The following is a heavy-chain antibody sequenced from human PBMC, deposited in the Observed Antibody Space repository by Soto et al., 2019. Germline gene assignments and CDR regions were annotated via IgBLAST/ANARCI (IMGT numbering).Heavy chain of an antibody. CDR2: IIPILGIA. CDR1: GGTFSSYT. Sequence: SVKVSCKASGGTFSSYTISWVRQAPGQGLEWMGRIIPILGIANYAQKFQGRVTITADKSTSTAYMELSSLRSEDTAVYYCARGLGYCSSTSCYAMQFDYWGQGTLVTSPQ. CDR3: ARGLGYCSSTSCYAMQFDY. V-gene: IGHV1-69*02. D-gene: IGHD2-2*01. J-gene: IGHJ4*02.